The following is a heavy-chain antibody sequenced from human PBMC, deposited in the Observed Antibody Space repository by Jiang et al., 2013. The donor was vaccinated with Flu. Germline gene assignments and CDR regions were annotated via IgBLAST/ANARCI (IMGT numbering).Heavy chain of an antibody. CDR3: SRHDFYSLDY. V-gene: IGHV4-4*02. Sequence: EISHGGTTNYNPSLNSRVTMSMDKSKNQLSLILRSVTAADTATYYCSRHDFYSLDYWGQGTLVTVSS. D-gene: IGHD3/OR15-3a*01. CDR2: ISHGGTT. J-gene: IGHJ4*02.